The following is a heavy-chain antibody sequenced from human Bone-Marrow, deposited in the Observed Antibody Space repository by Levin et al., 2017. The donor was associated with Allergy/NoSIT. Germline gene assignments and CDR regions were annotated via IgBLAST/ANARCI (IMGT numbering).Heavy chain of an antibody. CDR3: AKTTGGYYYDSRTYYFDY. CDR2: ISGSGGST. CDR1: GFTFSSYA. J-gene: IGHJ4*02. Sequence: LSLTCAASGFTFSSYAMSWVRQAPGKGLEWVSAISGSGGSTYYADSVKGRFTISRDNSKNTLYLQMNSLRAEDTAVYYCAKTTGGYYYDSRTYYFDYWGQGTLVTVSS. V-gene: IGHV3-23*01. D-gene: IGHD3-22*01.